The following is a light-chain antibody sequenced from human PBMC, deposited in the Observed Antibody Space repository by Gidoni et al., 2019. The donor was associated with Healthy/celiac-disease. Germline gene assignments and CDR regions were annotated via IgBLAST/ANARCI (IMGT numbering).Light chain of an antibody. CDR3: QQRSNWPLT. Sequence: ELVFTQSPATLSLSPGERATLSCRASQSVSSYLAWYQQKPGQAPRRLIYDASNRATGIPARFSGSGSGTDFTLTISSREPEYFAVYYCQQRSNWPLTFGGGTKVEIK. CDR1: QSVSSY. CDR2: DAS. V-gene: IGKV3-11*01. J-gene: IGKJ4*01.